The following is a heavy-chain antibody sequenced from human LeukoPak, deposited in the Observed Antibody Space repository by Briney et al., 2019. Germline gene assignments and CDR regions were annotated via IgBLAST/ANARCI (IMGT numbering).Heavy chain of an antibody. D-gene: IGHD1-26*01. CDR2: ISYDVSNK. CDR3: GSRGATNDY. CDR1: GFTFSSYA. J-gene: IGHJ4*02. V-gene: IGHV3-30*10. Sequence: QPGRSLRLSCAASGFTFSSYAMHWVRQAPGKGLEWVAVISYDVSNKYYTDSVKGRFTISRDNSKNTLYLQMNSLRAEDTAVYYCGSRGATNDYWGQATLVTVSS.